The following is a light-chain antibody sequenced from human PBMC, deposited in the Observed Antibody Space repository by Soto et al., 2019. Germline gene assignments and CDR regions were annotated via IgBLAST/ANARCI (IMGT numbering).Light chain of an antibody. CDR3: QQYAASPLT. CDR2: GAS. Sequence: EIVLTQSPGTLSLSPGESATLSCRASQSVSSSKLAWYQHKPGQAPRLLMYGASNRATGIPDRFSGGGSGTDFTLTIIRLEPEDFTVYYCQQYAASPLTFGGGTKVDIK. V-gene: IGKV3-20*01. CDR1: QSVSSSK. J-gene: IGKJ4*01.